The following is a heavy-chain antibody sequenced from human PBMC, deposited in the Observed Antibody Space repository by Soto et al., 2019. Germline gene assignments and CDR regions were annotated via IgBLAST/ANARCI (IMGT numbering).Heavy chain of an antibody. CDR2: ISSSGSTI. Sequence: GESLKISCAASGFTFSSYEMNWVRQAPGKGLEWVSYISSSGSTIYYSDSVKGRFTISRDNAKNSLYLQMNGLRAEETAVYYCARAGGSGWYAVDYWGQGTLVTVSS. V-gene: IGHV3-48*03. D-gene: IGHD6-19*01. CDR3: ARAGGSGWYAVDY. CDR1: GFTFSSYE. J-gene: IGHJ4*02.